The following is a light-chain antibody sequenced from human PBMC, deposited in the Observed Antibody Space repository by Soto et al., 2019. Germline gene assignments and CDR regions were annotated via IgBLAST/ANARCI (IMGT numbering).Light chain of an antibody. J-gene: IGKJ2*01. V-gene: IGKV3-20*01. CDR3: QQYGTSPYT. Sequence: EIVLTQSPGTLSLSPGERATLSCRASQSVSDSYLAWYQQKPGQAPGLLIYAASNRATGIPDRFSGSGSGTDFTLTISRLEPEDFAVYYCQQYGTSPYTFGQGTKLEIK. CDR2: AAS. CDR1: QSVSDSY.